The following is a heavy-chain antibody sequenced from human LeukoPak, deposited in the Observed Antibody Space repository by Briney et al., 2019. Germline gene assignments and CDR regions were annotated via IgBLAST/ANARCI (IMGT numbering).Heavy chain of an antibody. J-gene: IGHJ3*02. CDR1: DYSISSGYS. V-gene: IGHV4-38-2*01. D-gene: IGHD4-17*01. CDR3: AKTDYGDYGAFNI. CDR2: FYLSGTT. Sequence: SETLPLTCAVRDYSISSGYSWGWVRQPPGKGLEWIANFYLSGTTYYNPSLKSRVTISLGTSNNHFSLKLSSVTATDTAVYWCAKTDYGDYGAFNISGQGTMVTVSS.